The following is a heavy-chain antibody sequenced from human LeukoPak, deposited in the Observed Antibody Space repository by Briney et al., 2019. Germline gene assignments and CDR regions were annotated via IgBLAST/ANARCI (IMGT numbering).Heavy chain of an antibody. Sequence: PGGSLRLSCEASGFTLGSFWMHWVRRGPGKGLDWVARINSDGSSISCGDSVKGRFTISRDDSKSIVYLQMNGLRSEDTAVYYCVKDFGRVRGTPDSWGQGTLVTVSS. J-gene: IGHJ4*02. CDR2: INSDGSSI. CDR3: VKDFGRVRGTPDS. D-gene: IGHD2/OR15-2a*01. V-gene: IGHV3-74*01. CDR1: GFTLGSFW.